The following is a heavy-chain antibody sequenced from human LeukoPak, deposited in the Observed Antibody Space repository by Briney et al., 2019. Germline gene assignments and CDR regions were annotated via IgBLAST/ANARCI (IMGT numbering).Heavy chain of an antibody. CDR1: GFTFGDYA. CDR3: ARAPRGFQWFVEY. CDR2: IRSKAYGGTT. D-gene: IGHD3-22*01. Sequence: GGSLRLSCTASGFTFGDYAMSWVRQAPGKGLEWVGLIRSKAYGGTTEYAASVKGRFTISRDSSKNMLYLQMNSLRAEDTAVYYCARAPRGFQWFVEYWGQGTLVTVSS. V-gene: IGHV3-49*04. J-gene: IGHJ4*02.